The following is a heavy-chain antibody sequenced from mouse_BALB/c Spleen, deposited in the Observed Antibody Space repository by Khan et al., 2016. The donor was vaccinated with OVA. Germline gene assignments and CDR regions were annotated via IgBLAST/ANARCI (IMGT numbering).Heavy chain of an antibody. V-gene: IGHV3-8*02. CDR1: GDSITSGY. J-gene: IGHJ3*01. Sequence: EVQLQESGPSLVKPSQTLSLTCSVTGDSITSGYWTWIRKFPGNKLEYMGYMIYSGDTYYNPSLKSRISITRHTSTNQYYLQLTSVTTEDTATYYCARSTYRYAFAYWGQGTLVTVSA. CDR3: ARSTYRYAFAY. CDR2: MIYSGDT. D-gene: IGHD2-14*01.